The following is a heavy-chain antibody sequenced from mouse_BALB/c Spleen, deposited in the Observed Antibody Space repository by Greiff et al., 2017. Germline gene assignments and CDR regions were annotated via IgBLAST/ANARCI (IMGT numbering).Heavy chain of an antibody. CDR1: GFNIKDTY. D-gene: IGHD1-1*01. CDR3: ASHYGSSLFAY. CDR2: IDPANGNT. J-gene: IGHJ3*01. V-gene: IGHV14-3*02. Sequence: EVQVVESGAELVKPGASVKLSCTASGFNIKDTYMHWVKQRPEQGLEWIGRIDPANGNTKYDPKFQGKATITADTSSNTAYLQLSSLTSEDTAVYYCASHYGSSLFAYWGQGTLVTVSA.